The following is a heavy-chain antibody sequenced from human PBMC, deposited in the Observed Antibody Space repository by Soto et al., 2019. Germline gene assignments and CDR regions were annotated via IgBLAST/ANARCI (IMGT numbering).Heavy chain of an antibody. D-gene: IGHD3-22*01. V-gene: IGHV3-21*01. CDR3: ARDDSSGYYWGSYYYYYGMDV. CDR1: GFTFSSYS. Sequence: PGGSLRLSCAASGFTFSSYSMNWVRQAPGKGLEWVSSISSSSSYIYYADSVKGRFTISRDNAKNSLYLQMNSLRAEGTAVYYCARDDSSGYYWGSYYYYYGMDVWGQGTTVTVSS. J-gene: IGHJ6*02. CDR2: ISSSSSYI.